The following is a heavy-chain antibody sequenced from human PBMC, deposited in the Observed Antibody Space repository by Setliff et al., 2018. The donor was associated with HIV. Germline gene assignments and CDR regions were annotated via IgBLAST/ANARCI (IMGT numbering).Heavy chain of an antibody. CDR2: MNPNSGNT. D-gene: IGHD5-18*01. V-gene: IGHV1-8*02. CDR1: GYTFTSYD. J-gene: IGHJ6*02. Sequence: ASVKVSCKASGYTFTSYDINWVRQATGQGLEWMGWMNPNSGNTAYALKFQGRVTMPRNTSISTAYMELSSLRSEDTAVYYCARGRYNSRIDVWGQGTTVTVSS. CDR3: ARGRYNSRIDV.